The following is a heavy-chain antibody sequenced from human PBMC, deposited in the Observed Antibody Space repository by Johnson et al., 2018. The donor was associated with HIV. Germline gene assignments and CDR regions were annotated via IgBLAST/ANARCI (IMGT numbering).Heavy chain of an antibody. CDR2: IGTAVDT. Sequence: VQLVESGGGLVQPGGSLRLSCAASGFTFSSYDMHWVRQATGKGLEWVSTIGTAVDTYYPGSVKGRFTISRENAKNSLYLQMNSLRAEDTALYYCVRGIVVVVAAGRADAFDMWGQGTMVTVSS. V-gene: IGHV3-13*01. J-gene: IGHJ3*02. CDR1: GFTFSSYD. D-gene: IGHD2-15*01. CDR3: VRGIVVVVAAGRADAFDM.